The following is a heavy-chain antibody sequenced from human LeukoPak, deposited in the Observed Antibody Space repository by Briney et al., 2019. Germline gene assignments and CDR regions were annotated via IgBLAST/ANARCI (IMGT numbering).Heavy chain of an antibody. CDR2: ISSSGSTI. CDR3: ARSYWSNYYYMDV. Sequence: GGSLRLSCAASGFTFSSYEMNRVRQAPGKGLEWVSYISSSGSTIYYADSVKGRFTISRDNAKNSLYLQMNSLRAEDTAVYYCARSYWSNYYYMDVWGKGTTVTVSS. CDR1: GFTFSSYE. D-gene: IGHD2-8*02. J-gene: IGHJ6*03. V-gene: IGHV3-48*03.